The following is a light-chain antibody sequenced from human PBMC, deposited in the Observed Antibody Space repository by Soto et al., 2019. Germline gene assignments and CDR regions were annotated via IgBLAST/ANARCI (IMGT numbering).Light chain of an antibody. CDR3: CSYTTSTTYV. V-gene: IGLV2-14*03. CDR2: DVS. J-gene: IGLJ1*01. Sequence: QSVLTQPASVSGSPGQSITISCTGTSSDVGAYNHVSWYQHHPGKAPKLMIYDVSSRPPGVSNRFSGSKSGNTASLTISGLQAEDETDYYCCSYTTSTTYVFGTGTKLTVL. CDR1: SSDVGAYNH.